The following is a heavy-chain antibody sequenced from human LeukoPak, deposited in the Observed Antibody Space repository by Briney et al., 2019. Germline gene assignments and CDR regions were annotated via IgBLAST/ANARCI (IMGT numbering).Heavy chain of an antibody. CDR1: GYPFTGYF. CDR2: INPNSGGT. Sequence: ASVKVSCKASGYPFTGYFIHWVRQAPGLGPEWMGWINPNSGGTNYAQKFQGRVTVTGDTSISTAYMELSRLRSDDTAVYYCAREIRRGAGDWFDPWGQGTLVTVSS. CDR3: AREIRRGAGDWFDP. V-gene: IGHV1-2*02. J-gene: IGHJ5*02. D-gene: IGHD1-26*01.